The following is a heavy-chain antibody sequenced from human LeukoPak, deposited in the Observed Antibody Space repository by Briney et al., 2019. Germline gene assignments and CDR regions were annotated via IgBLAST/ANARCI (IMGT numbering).Heavy chain of an antibody. CDR2: INAGNGNT. J-gene: IGHJ3*02. V-gene: IGHV1-3*01. CDR3: AGDKGKQLYAFDI. D-gene: IGHD5-18*01. Sequence: ASVKVSCKASGYTFTSYAMHWVRQAPGQRLEWMGWINAGNGNTKYSQKFQGRVTITRDTSASTAYMELSSLRSEDTAVYYCAGDKGKQLYAFDIWGQGTMVTVSS. CDR1: GYTFTSYA.